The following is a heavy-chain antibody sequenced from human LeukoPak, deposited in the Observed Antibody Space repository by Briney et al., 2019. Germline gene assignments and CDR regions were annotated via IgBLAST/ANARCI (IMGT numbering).Heavy chain of an antibody. V-gene: IGHV1-69*13. D-gene: IGHD5-24*01. CDR3: ARDYWGDDYNRYFDY. Sequence: GASVKVSCKASGGTFSSYTLNWVRQAPGQGLEWMGGITPIFGSSNYAQKFQGRVTITADESTSTAYMELSSLRSEDTAVYYCARDYWGDDYNRYFDYWGQGTLVTVSS. CDR2: ITPIFGSS. J-gene: IGHJ4*02. CDR1: GGTFSSYT.